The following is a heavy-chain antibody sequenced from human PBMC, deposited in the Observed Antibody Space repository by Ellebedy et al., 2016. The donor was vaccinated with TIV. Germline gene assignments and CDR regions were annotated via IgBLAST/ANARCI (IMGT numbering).Heavy chain of an antibody. J-gene: IGHJ3*02. CDR3: ATDGSYGDYLSPTHAFAI. V-gene: IGHV3-7*01. CDR1: GFSFSSYW. D-gene: IGHD4-17*01. CDR2: INQDESDK. Sequence: GGSLRLSCAASGFSFSSYWMSWVRQAPGKGLEWVANINQDESDKYYVDSVKGRFTVSRDNAKKSLYLQLKSLRVEDTAVYFCATDGSYGDYLSPTHAFAIWGQGTMVTVSS.